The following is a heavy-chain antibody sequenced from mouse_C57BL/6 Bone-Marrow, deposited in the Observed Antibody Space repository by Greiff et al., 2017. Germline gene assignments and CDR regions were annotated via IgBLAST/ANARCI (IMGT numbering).Heavy chain of an antibody. CDR2: IYPRDGST. CDR1: GYTFTSYD. D-gene: IGHD1-1*01. J-gene: IGHJ1*03. V-gene: IGHV1-85*01. Sequence: QVQLLQSGPGLVKPGGSVKFSCKASGYTFTSYDINWVKQRPGQGLEWIGWIYPRDGSTKYTEKLKGKATLTVDTSSSTAYMELHSLRSEDSAVYYCARDYGSRYWYFDVWGTGTTVTVSS. CDR3: ARDYGSRYWYFDV.